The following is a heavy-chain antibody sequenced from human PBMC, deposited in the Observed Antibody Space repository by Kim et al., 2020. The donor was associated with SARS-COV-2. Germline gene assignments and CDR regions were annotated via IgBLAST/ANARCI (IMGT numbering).Heavy chain of an antibody. Sequence: SVKVSCKASGFTFTSSAVQWVRQARGQRLEWIGWIVVGSGNTNYAQKFQERVTITRDMSTSTAYMELSSLRSEDTAVYYCAADKPTMVRGVPPGYYYYGMDVWGQGTTVTVSS. CDR1: GFTFTSSA. D-gene: IGHD3-10*01. CDR2: IVVGSGNT. J-gene: IGHJ6*02. V-gene: IGHV1-58*01. CDR3: AADKPTMVRGVPPGYYYYGMDV.